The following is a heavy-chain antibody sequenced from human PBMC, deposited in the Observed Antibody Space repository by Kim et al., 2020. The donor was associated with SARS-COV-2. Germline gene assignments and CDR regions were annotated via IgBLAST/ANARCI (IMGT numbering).Heavy chain of an antibody. J-gene: IGHJ4*02. CDR1: GYTFTSYA. Sequence: ASVKVSCKASGYTFTSYAMHWVRQAPGQRLEWMGWINAGNGNTKYSQKFQGRVTITRDTSASTAYMELSSLRSEDTAVYYCARVRGSSSGWPPNNYFDYWGQGTLVTVSS. V-gene: IGHV1-3*01. CDR2: INAGNGNT. CDR3: ARVRGSSSGWPPNNYFDY. D-gene: IGHD6-19*01.